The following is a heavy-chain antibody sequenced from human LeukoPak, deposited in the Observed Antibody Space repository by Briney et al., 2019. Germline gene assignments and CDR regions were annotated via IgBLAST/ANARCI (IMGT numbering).Heavy chain of an antibody. V-gene: IGHV3-48*01. CDR1: GFTFSSYS. J-gene: IGHJ5*02. D-gene: IGHD3-10*01. CDR2: ISSSSSTI. CDR3: ASASGPPMVWGTYNWFDP. Sequence: GGSLRLSCAASGFTFSSYSMNWVRQAPGKGLEWVSYISSSSSTIYYADSVKGRFAISRDNAKNSLYLQMNSLRAEDTAVYYCASASGPPMVWGTYNWFDPWGQGTLVTVSS.